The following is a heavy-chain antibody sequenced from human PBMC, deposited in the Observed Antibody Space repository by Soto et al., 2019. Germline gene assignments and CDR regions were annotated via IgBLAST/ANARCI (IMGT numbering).Heavy chain of an antibody. D-gene: IGHD3-22*01. J-gene: IGHJ4*02. V-gene: IGHV4-59*01. CDR3: ALRSMAVVPEY. CDR1: GDSISSYY. CDR2: LYYGRSA. Sequence: QVQLQESGPGLVKPSETLSLTCAVSGDSISSYYCMWIRQPPGKGLESIGYLYYGRSANYNPSLKGRXTXSXHTSTNQCSLTLSSMTAADTAGYCCALRSMAVVPEYWGQGTLVTVSS.